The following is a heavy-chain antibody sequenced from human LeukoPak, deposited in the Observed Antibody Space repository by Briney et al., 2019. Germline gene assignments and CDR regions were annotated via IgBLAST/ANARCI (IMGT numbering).Heavy chain of an antibody. J-gene: IGHJ4*02. V-gene: IGHV4-61*02. CDR2: ISTGGST. CDR3: ARDVEKAYYYGAGSYYHEYYLDY. CDR1: GGSVRGGNYY. Sequence: TPSETLSLTCTVSGGSVRGGNYYWSWIRQPAGEGLEWIGRISTGGSTNYNPSLKSRVTISLDASKNQFSLMLSSVSAADTAVYYCARDVEKAYYYGAGSYYHEYYLDYWGQGTLVTVSS. D-gene: IGHD3-10*01.